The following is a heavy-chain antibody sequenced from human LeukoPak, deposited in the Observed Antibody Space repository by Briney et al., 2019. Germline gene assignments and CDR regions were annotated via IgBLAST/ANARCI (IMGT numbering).Heavy chain of an antibody. CDR2: INSDGSNT. Sequence: PGGSLRLSCAASGFTFSTYWMHWVRQVPGKGLVWVSRINSDGSNTRYADSVEGRFTISRDNAKSTLWLQMNSLRAEDTAVYYCARSHTSYSSSWYFSYYFDYWGQGALVTVSS. CDR3: ARSHTSYSSSWYFSYYFDY. CDR1: GFTFSTYW. J-gene: IGHJ4*02. V-gene: IGHV3-74*01. D-gene: IGHD6-13*01.